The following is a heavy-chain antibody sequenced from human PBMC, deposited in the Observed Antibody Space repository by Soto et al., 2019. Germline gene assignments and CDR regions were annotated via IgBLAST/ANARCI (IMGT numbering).Heavy chain of an antibody. CDR2: IYWDDDK. CDR3: AHVRIAARARPPWPVSY. J-gene: IGHJ4*02. V-gene: IGHV2-5*02. Sequence: SGPTLVKPTQTLTLTCTFSGFSLSTSGVGVGWIRQPPGKALEWLALIYWDDDKRYSPSPKSRLTITKDTSKNQVVLTMTNMDPVDTATYYCAHVRIAARARPPWPVSYWGQGTLVTVSS. D-gene: IGHD6-6*01. CDR1: GFSLSTSGVG.